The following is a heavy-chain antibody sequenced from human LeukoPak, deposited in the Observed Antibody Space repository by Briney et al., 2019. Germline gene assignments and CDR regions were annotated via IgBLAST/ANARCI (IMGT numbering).Heavy chain of an antibody. V-gene: IGHV3-7*01. CDR1: GFTFSSYW. CDR2: IKQDGSEK. CDR3: ARGSVLLWFGAFPD. Sequence: GGSLRLSCAASGFTFSSYWMSWVRQAPGKGLEWVANIKQDGSEKCYVDSVKGRFTISRDNAKNSLYLQMNSLRAEDTAVYYCARGSVLLWFGAFPDWGQGTLVTVSS. J-gene: IGHJ4*02. D-gene: IGHD3-10*01.